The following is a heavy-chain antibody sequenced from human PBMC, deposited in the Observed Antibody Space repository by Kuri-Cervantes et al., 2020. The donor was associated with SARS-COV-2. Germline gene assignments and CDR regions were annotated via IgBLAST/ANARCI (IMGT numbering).Heavy chain of an antibody. J-gene: IGHJ5*02. Sequence: ESLKISCTVSGYSISSGYYWGWIRQPPGKGLEWIGSIYHSGSTYYNPSLKSRVTISVDTSKNQFSLKLSSVTAADTAVYYCARDRRIVGASSNWFDPWGQGTLVTVSS. CDR2: IYHSGST. V-gene: IGHV4-38-2*02. D-gene: IGHD1-26*01. CDR1: GYSISSGYY. CDR3: ARDRRIVGASSNWFDP.